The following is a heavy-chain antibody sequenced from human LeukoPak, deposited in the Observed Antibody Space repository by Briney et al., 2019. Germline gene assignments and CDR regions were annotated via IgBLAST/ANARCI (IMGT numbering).Heavy chain of an antibody. V-gene: IGHV3-74*01. Sequence: PGGSLRLSCAASGFTFSSYWMHWVRQAPGKGLVWVSRINGDGSSTTYADSVKGRFTISRDNAKNTLYLQMNSLRAEDTAVYYCARVVYCSRTSCPLDCWGQGPLVTVSS. CDR2: INGDGSST. J-gene: IGHJ4*02. CDR3: ARVVYCSRTSCPLDC. CDR1: GFTFSSYW. D-gene: IGHD2-2*01.